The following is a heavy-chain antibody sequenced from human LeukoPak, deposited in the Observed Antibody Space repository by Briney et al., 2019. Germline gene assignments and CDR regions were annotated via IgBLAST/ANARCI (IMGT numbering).Heavy chain of an antibody. J-gene: IGHJ1*01. CDR2: IRYDGSNK. D-gene: IGHD5-12*01. CDR1: GFTFSSYG. Sequence: TGGSLRLSCAASGFTFSSYGMHWVRQAPGKGLEWVAFIRYDGSNKYYADSVKGRFTISRDNSKNTLYLQMNSLRAEDTAVYYCARDEWLRFEYFQHWGQGTLVTVSS. V-gene: IGHV3-30*02. CDR3: ARDEWLRFEYFQH.